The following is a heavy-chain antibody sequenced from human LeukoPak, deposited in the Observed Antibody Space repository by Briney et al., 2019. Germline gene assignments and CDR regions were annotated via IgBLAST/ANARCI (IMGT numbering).Heavy chain of an antibody. V-gene: IGHV4-39*01. Sequence: SETLSLTCTVSGGSISSSSYYWGWIRQPPGKGLEWIGSIYYSGSTYYNPSLKSRVTISVDTSKNQFSLKLSSVTAADTAVYYCAKLSPEQAAGTVSYYYYYGMDVWGQGTTVTVSS. CDR1: GGSISSSSYY. CDR2: IYYSGST. J-gene: IGHJ6*02. D-gene: IGHD6-13*01. CDR3: AKLSPEQAAGTVSYYYYYGMDV.